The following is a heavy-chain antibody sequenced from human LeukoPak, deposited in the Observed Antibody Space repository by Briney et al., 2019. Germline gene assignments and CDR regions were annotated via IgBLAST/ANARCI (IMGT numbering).Heavy chain of an antibody. CDR1: GFTFSSYA. V-gene: IGHV3-23*01. CDR3: AKYYDSWSGYWDA. D-gene: IGHD3-3*01. Sequence: GSLRLSCAASGFTFSSYAMSWVRQAPGKGLEWVSAISGSGGSTYYADSVKGRFTISRDNSKNTLYLQMNNLRAEDTAVYHCAKYYDSWSGYWDAWGQGTLVTVSS. CDR2: ISGSGGST. J-gene: IGHJ5*02.